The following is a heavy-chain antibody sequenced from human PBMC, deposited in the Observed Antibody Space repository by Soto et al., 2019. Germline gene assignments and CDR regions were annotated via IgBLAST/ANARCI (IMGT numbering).Heavy chain of an antibody. V-gene: IGHV4-31*03. Sequence: SETLSLTCTVSGGSISSGGYYWSWIRQHPGKGLEWIGYIYYSGSTYYNPSLKSRVTISVDTSKNQFSLKLSSVTAADTAVYYCARLDYDYAWGSYRPRWFDPWGQGTLVTVSS. D-gene: IGHD3-16*02. CDR3: ARLDYDYAWGSYRPRWFDP. J-gene: IGHJ5*02. CDR1: GGSISSGGYY. CDR2: IYYSGST.